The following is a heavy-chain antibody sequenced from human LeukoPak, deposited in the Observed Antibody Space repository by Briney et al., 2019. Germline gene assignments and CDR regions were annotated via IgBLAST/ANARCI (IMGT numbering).Heavy chain of an antibody. V-gene: IGHV4-34*01. CDR1: GGSFSAYY. J-gene: IGHJ4*02. CDR3: ARVQYPGELDY. Sequence: SEALSLTCAVYGGSFSAYYWSWIRQPPGKGLEWIGEINHSGSTNYNPSLKSRVTISVDTSKNQFSLKLSSVTAADTAVYYCARVQYPGELDYWGQGTLVTVSS. CDR2: INHSGST. D-gene: IGHD2-2*01.